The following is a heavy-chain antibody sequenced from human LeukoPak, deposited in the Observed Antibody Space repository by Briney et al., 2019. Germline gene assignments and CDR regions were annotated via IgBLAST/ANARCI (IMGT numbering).Heavy chain of an antibody. Sequence: GGSLRLSCAASGFTFSSYAMSWVRQAPGKGLEWVSAISGSGGSTYYADSVKGRFTISRDNAKNSLYLQMNSLRAEDTAVYYCARDSSGWYGFDYWGQGTLVTVSS. V-gene: IGHV3-23*01. CDR2: ISGSGGST. D-gene: IGHD6-19*01. CDR3: ARDSSGWYGFDY. CDR1: GFTFSSYA. J-gene: IGHJ4*02.